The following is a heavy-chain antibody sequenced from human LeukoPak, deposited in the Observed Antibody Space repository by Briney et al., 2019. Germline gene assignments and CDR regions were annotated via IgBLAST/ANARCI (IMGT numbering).Heavy chain of an antibody. D-gene: IGHD1-14*01. V-gene: IGHV4-59*11. J-gene: IGHJ4*02. CDR2: IYYSGST. CDR3: ARIGNANRVFEY. CDR1: GGSISSHY. Sequence: SETLSLTRTVSGGSISSHYWSWIRQPPGKGLEWIGYIYYSGSTNYNPSLKSRVTISVDTSKNQFSLKLSSVTAADTAVYYCARIGNANRVFEYWGQGTLVTVSS.